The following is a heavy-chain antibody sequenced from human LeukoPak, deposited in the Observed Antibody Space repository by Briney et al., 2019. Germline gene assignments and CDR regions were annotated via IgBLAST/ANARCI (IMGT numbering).Heavy chain of an antibody. V-gene: IGHV4-34*01. CDR2: INQKRGSL. CDR3: AREFSTSSTAFDI. D-gene: IGHD6-6*01. J-gene: IGHJ3*02. Sequence: PSETRSLTCAVYGGSFSDYFWSWLRLAPGKGVEWIGEINQKRGSLNYNPSLKSRVNILLDMSKNQFSLRLNSLTAADTAVYYCAREFSTSSTAFDIWGQGTLVTVSS. CDR1: GGSFSDYF.